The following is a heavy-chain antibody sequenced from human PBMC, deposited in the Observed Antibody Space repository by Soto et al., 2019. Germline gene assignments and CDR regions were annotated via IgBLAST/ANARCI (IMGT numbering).Heavy chain of an antibody. V-gene: IGHV5-51*01. CDR3: ASTQDGSGYYESYYYYGMDV. CDR2: IYPGDSDT. D-gene: IGHD3-22*01. CDR1: GYSFTSYW. Sequence: PGESLKISCKGSGYSFTSYWIGWVRQMPGKGLEWMGIIYPGDSDTRYSPSFQGQVTISADKSISTAYLQWSSLKASDTAMYYCASTQDGSGYYESYYYYGMDVWGQGTTVTVSS. J-gene: IGHJ6*02.